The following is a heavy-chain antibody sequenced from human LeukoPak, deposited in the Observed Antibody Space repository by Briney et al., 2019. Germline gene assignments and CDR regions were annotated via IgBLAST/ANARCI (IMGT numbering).Heavy chain of an antibody. D-gene: IGHD6-13*01. J-gene: IGHJ6*02. CDR3: ARVAAAADTVSGMDV. Sequence: SETLSLSCTVSGGSISGHYWSWIRQPPGKGLEWIGYIYYSGSTNYNPSLKSRVTISVDTSKNQFSLKLSSVTAADTAVYYCARVAAAADTVSGMDVWGQGTTVTVSS. CDR1: GGSISGHY. V-gene: IGHV4-59*11. CDR2: IYYSGST.